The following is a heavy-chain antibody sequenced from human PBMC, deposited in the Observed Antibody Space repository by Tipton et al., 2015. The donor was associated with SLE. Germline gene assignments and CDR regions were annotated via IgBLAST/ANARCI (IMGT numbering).Heavy chain of an antibody. CDR1: GGSFSGYY. CDR3: ARQYDIFGGGRDAFDM. Sequence: TLSLTCAVYGGSFSGYYWTWIRQPPGKGLEWIGSMYHSGSTFYNPSLKSRVTISVDTSKNQFSLKLSSVTAADTAVYYCARQYDIFGGGRDAFDMWGQGTMVTVSS. J-gene: IGHJ3*02. D-gene: IGHD3-9*01. CDR2: MYHSGST. V-gene: IGHV4-34*01.